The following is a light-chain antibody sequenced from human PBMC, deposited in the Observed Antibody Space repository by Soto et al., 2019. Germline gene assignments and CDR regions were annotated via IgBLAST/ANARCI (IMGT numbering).Light chain of an antibody. V-gene: IGKV1-5*03. CDR3: QQYNTYPLT. Sequence: DIQMTQSPSTLSASVGDRVTITCRASQSISTWLAWYQQKPGKAPKLLLYKASSLEGGVPSRFSGSGSGTEFNITVSSLQPDDFATYYCQQYNTYPLTFGGGTTVEIK. CDR1: QSISTW. J-gene: IGKJ4*01. CDR2: KAS.